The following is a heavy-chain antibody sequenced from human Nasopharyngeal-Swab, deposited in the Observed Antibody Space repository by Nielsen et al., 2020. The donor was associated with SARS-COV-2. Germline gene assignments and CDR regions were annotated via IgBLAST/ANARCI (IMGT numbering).Heavy chain of an antibody. D-gene: IGHD3-3*01. CDR3: VSGVSDWSITIFGVVVSSFDY. V-gene: IGHV3-15*01. CDR1: GFTFSNAW. CDR2: IKSKTDGGTT. Sequence: GESLKISCAASGFTFSNAWMIWVRQAPGKGPEWVGRIKSKTDGGTTDYAAPVKGRFTISRDDSKNTLYLQMNSLKTEDTAVYYCVSGVSDWSITIFGVVVSSFDYWGQGTLVTVSS. J-gene: IGHJ4*02.